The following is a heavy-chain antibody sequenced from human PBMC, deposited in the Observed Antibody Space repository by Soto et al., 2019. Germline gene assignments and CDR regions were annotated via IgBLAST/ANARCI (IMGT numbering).Heavy chain of an antibody. D-gene: IGHD2-15*01. Sequence: SETLSLTCTVSGGSISSYDWSWIRQPPGKGLEWIGYIYYSGSTYYNPSLKSRVSISVDTSKNQFSLKLSSVTAADTAVYYCARVVVAALIVDYWGQGTLVTVSS. V-gene: IGHV4-59*08. CDR2: IYYSGST. CDR3: ARVVVAALIVDY. J-gene: IGHJ4*02. CDR1: GGSISSYD.